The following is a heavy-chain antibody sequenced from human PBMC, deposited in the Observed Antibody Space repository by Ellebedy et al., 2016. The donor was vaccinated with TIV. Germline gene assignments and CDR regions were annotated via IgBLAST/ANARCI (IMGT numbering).Heavy chain of an antibody. CDR1: GFNFGSNA. Sequence: PGGSLRLSCAASGFNFGSNAMSWVRPPPGKGLECVSGRGSGAGTHYADSVRGRFTISRDISKNTLHLQMNRLRAEDTAVYYCAKDLYYWSAIDYWGQGTLVIVS. CDR2: RGSGAGT. J-gene: IGHJ4*02. D-gene: IGHD3-3*01. CDR3: AKDLYYWSAIDY. V-gene: IGHV3-23*01.